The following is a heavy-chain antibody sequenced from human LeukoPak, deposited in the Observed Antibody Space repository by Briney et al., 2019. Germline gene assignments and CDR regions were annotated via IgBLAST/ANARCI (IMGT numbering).Heavy chain of an antibody. CDR3: VRDGDTSGYTN. D-gene: IGHD3-22*01. CDR2: IKQDGSEK. Sequence: GGSLRLSCSASGFTFSDYWMMWVRQAPGKGLEWVANIKQDGSEKYYVDSVKGRFTISRDNAKNSLYLQMNSLRAEDTAVYSCVRDGDTSGYTNWGQGTLVTVSS. CDR1: GFTFSDYW. J-gene: IGHJ4*02. V-gene: IGHV3-7*01.